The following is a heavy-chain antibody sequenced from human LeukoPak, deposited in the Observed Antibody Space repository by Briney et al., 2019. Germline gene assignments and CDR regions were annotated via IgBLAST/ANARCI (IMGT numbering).Heavy chain of an antibody. CDR3: ARECSGGSCPNGADY. CDR1: GYTFTSYY. V-gene: IGHV1-46*01. J-gene: IGHJ4*02. D-gene: IGHD2-15*01. Sequence: ASVKVSCKASGYTFTSYYMHWVRQAPGQGLEWMGIINPSGGSTSYAQKFQGRVTMTRDTSTSTVYMELSSLRSEDTAVYYCARECSGGSCPNGADYWGQGTLVTVSS. CDR2: INPSGGST.